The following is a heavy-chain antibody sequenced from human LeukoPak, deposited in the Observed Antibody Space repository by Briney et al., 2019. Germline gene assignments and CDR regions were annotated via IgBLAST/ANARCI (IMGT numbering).Heavy chain of an antibody. D-gene: IGHD3-10*01. CDR3: ARRKGPYGSGTYYDS. V-gene: IGHV3-20*04. CDR1: GFPFDDYG. CDR2: VSWNGAYT. J-gene: IGHJ4*02. Sequence: GGSLRLSCAASGFPFDDYGMSWVRLAPGKGLEWVSGVSWNGAYTEYADSVRGRFTISRDNAKKSLYLQMNSLRVDDTALYYCARRKGPYGSGTYYDSWGRGTLVSVSS.